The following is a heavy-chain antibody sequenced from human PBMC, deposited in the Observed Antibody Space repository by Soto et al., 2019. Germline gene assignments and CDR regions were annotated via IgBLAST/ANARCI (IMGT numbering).Heavy chain of an antibody. CDR3: ARAGDSSGYSDY. D-gene: IGHD3-22*01. J-gene: IGHJ4*01. V-gene: IGHV4-34*01. CDR1: GGSFRGYY. CDR2: INHSGST. Sequence: SETLSLTCAVYGGSFRGYYWTWIRQPPGKGLEWIGEINHSGSTNYNPSLKSRVTISVDTSKNQFSLHLSSVTAADTAVYYCARAGDSSGYSDYRGEGTLVTVSS.